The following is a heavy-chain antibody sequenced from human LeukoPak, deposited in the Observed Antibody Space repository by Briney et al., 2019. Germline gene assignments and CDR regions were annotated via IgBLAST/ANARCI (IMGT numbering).Heavy chain of an antibody. J-gene: IGHJ3*02. V-gene: IGHV3-30*04. CDR1: GINFGASI. CDR3: AREGHSSGFAPAFDT. D-gene: IGHD6-19*01. CDR2: LSFDESS. Sequence: GGSLRLSCATSGINFGASIMHWIRQAPGKGLEWVAGLSFDESSYYGGSVEGRFIISGDNSKRTLYLQVNSLKVEDTALYYCAREGHSSGFAPAFDTWGQGTMVTVSS.